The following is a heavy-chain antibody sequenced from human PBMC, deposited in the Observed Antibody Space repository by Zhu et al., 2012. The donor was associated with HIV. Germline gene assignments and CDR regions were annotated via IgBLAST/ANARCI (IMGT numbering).Heavy chain of an antibody. D-gene: IGHD6-13*01. CDR2: IYYSGST. Sequence: QVQLQESGPGLVKPSETLSLTCTVSGGSISGSSYYWGWIRQPPGKGLEWIGSIYYSGSTYYNPSLKSRVTISVDTSKNQFSLKLSSVTATDTAVYYCARHGPGLSSSWYEDYWGQGTLVTVSS. CDR3: ARHGPGLSSSWYEDY. V-gene: IGHV4-39*01. CDR1: GGSISGSSYY. J-gene: IGHJ4*02.